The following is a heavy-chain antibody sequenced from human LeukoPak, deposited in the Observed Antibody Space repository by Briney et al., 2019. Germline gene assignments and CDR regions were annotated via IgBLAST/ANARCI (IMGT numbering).Heavy chain of an antibody. D-gene: IGHD2-2*01. J-gene: IGHJ4*02. CDR2: ISSSSSYI. V-gene: IGHV3-21*01. CDR1: GFTFSSYS. Sequence: GGSLRLSCAASGFTFSSYSMNWVRQAPGKGLEWVSSISSSSSYIYYADSVKGRFTISRDNAKNSLYLQMNSLRAEGTAVYYCARTPAIVVVPAAMEYYFDYWGQGTLVTVSS. CDR3: ARTPAIVVVPAAMEYYFDY.